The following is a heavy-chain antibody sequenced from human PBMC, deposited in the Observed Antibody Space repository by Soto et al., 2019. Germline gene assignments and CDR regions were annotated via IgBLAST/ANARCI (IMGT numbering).Heavy chain of an antibody. V-gene: IGHV1-69*13. CDR3: ARDLVGITMIEGGFDP. Sequence: GASVKVSCKASGGTFSSYAISWVRQAPGQGLEWMGGIIPIFGTANYAQKFQGRVTITADESTSTAYMELSSLRSEDTAVYYCARDLVGITMIEGGFDPWGQGTLVTVSS. CDR2: IIPIFGTA. CDR1: GGTFSSYA. D-gene: IGHD3-22*01. J-gene: IGHJ5*02.